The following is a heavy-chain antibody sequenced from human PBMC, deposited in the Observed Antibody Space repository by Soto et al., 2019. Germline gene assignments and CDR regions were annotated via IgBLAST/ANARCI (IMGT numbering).Heavy chain of an antibody. Sequence: EVQLVESGGALVQPGGSLRLSCAASGFTFSTYNMNWVRQAPGKGLEWVSYLTSSGFTKYYADSVKGRFSVFRDNARNSLYLQMHSLRAEDTGVYFCVREWEYYYDYWGQGTLVTVSS. CDR1: GFTFSTYN. V-gene: IGHV3-48*01. CDR3: VREWEYYYDY. D-gene: IGHD1-26*01. J-gene: IGHJ4*02. CDR2: LTSSGFTK.